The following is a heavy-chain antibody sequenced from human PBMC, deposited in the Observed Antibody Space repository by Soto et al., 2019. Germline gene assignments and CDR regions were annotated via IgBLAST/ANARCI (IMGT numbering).Heavy chain of an antibody. D-gene: IGHD3-22*01. J-gene: IGHJ4*02. Sequence: SETLSLTCTVSGGFMNTFYWNWIRQSPGKGLEWIGYIYFRGSTHYHPSLQSRVSISIDTPQNQFSLELNSVTTADTAVYYCARSSGYATPLDQWGQGTLVTVSS. CDR2: IYFRGST. CDR3: ARSSGYATPLDQ. V-gene: IGHV4-59*01. CDR1: GGFMNTFY.